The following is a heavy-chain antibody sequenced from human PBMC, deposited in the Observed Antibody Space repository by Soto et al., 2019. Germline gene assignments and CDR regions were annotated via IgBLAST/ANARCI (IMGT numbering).Heavy chain of an antibody. CDR1: GGTFSSYA. CDR2: IIPIFGTA. Sequence: QVQLVQSGAEVKKPGSSVKVSCKASGGTFSSYAISWVRQAPGQGLEWMGGIIPIFGTANYAQKFQGRVTITADESTSTAYMELSSLRSEDTAVYYCARDKRIVVVPSAIPGGWFDPLGQGTLVTVSS. D-gene: IGHD2-2*02. V-gene: IGHV1-69*01. J-gene: IGHJ5*02. CDR3: ARDKRIVVVPSAIPGGWFDP.